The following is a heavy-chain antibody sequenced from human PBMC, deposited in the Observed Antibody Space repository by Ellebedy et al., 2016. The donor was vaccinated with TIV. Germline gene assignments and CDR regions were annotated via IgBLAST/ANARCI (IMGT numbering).Heavy chain of an antibody. Sequence: ASVKVSCXASGYSFTTYYMHWVRQAPGQGLEWMGIINPSGGRTSYAQKFQGRVTMTRDTSTNTVYMELSSLRSEDTAVYYCARGDFWTNDDYYYYMDVWGKGTTVTVSS. V-gene: IGHV1-46*03. CDR1: GYSFTTYY. D-gene: IGHD3/OR15-3a*01. CDR2: INPSGGRT. J-gene: IGHJ6*03. CDR3: ARGDFWTNDDYYYYMDV.